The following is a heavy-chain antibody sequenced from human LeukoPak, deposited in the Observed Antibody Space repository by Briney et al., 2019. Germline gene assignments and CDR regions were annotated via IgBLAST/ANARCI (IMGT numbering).Heavy chain of an antibody. CDR1: GASFSGYY. CDR2: INHSGST. V-gene: IGHV4-34*01. J-gene: IGHJ4*02. CDR3: ASQRGYSYGFDY. D-gene: IGHD5-18*01. Sequence: SETLSLTCAVYGASFSGYYWSWIRQPPGKGLEWIWEINHSGSTNYNPSLKSRVTISVDTSKNQFSLKLSSVTAADTAVYYCASQRGYSYGFDYWGQGTLVTVSS.